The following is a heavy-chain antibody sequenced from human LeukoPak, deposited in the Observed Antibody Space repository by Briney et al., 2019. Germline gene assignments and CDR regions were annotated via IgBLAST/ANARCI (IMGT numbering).Heavy chain of an antibody. J-gene: IGHJ4*02. CDR2: ISYRGST. CDR3: ARGTTVTTYADH. D-gene: IGHD4-17*01. CDR1: GGSISSYH. V-gene: IGHV4-59*01. Sequence: KPSETLSLTCTVSGGSISSYHWSWIRQPPGKGLEWIGYISYRGSTTYNPSLKSRVTMSVDTSKNQLSLKLISVTAADTAVYYCARGTTVTTYADHWGQGTLVTVSS.